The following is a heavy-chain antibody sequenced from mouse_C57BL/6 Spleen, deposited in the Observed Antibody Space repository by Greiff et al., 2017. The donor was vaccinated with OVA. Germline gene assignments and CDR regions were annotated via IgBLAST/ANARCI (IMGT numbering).Heavy chain of an antibody. CDR1: GFTFSDYY. J-gene: IGHJ4*01. Sequence: EVQVVESEGGLVQPGSSMKLSCTASGFTFSDYYMAWVRQVPEKGLEWVANINYDGSSTYYLDSLKSRFIISRDNAKNILYLQMSSLKSEDTATYYCARDERAMDYWGQGTSVTVSS. D-gene: IGHD6-2*01. CDR3: ARDERAMDY. V-gene: IGHV5-16*01. CDR2: INYDGSST.